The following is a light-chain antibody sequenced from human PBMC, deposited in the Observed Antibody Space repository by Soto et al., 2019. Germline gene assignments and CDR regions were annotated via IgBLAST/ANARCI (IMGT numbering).Light chain of an antibody. Sequence: QSVLTQPPSVSAAPGQKVTISCSGSSSNIGNNYVSWYQQLPGTAPKLLIYDNNKRPSGIPDRFSGSKSGTSATLGITGLQTGDEADYYCQSYDRSLSGFYVFGTGTKVTVL. CDR2: DNN. CDR1: SSNIGNNY. J-gene: IGLJ1*01. V-gene: IGLV1-51*01. CDR3: QSYDRSLSGFYV.